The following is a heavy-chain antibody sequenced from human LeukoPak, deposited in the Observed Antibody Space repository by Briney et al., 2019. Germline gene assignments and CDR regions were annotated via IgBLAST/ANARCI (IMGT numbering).Heavy chain of an antibody. CDR1: GFTFSSYW. Sequence: PGGSLRLSCAASGFTFSSYWMSWVRQAPGKGLEWVANIKQDGSEKYYVDSVKGRFTISRDNAKNSLYLQMNSLRAEDTAVYYCARERADYGDYRYYFYYWGQGTLVTVSS. CDR3: ARERADYGDYRYYFYY. V-gene: IGHV3-7*01. J-gene: IGHJ4*02. D-gene: IGHD4-17*01. CDR2: IKQDGSEK.